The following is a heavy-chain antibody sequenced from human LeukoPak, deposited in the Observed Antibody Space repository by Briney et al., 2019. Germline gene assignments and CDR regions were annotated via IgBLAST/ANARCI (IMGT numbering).Heavy chain of an antibody. CDR1: GGSFSDYY. CDR2: ISHSGST. J-gene: IGHJ4*02. V-gene: IGHV4-34*01. Sequence: SETLSLTCAVYGGSFSDYYWNWIRQPPGKGLEWIGEISHSGSTNYNPSLKSRVTISVDTSKNQFSLKLSSVTAADTAVYYCARGIPNCSSTSCYHDYFDYWGQGILVTVSS. D-gene: IGHD2-2*01. CDR3: ARGIPNCSSTSCYHDYFDY.